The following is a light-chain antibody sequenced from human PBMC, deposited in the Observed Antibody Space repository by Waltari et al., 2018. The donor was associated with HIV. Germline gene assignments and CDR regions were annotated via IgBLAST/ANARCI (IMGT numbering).Light chain of an antibody. J-gene: IGLJ1*01. CDR2: NGS. CDR1: NIGSKS. V-gene: IGLV3-21*02. Sequence: SYVLTQSPSVSVAPGQTASITCGGNNIGSKSVHWYQQKAGQAPVLVVYNGSDRPSGTPERFSGSSSGNTATLTISRVEAGDEADYYCHVWDRSSDHHVFGPGTKVTVL. CDR3: HVWDRSSDHHV.